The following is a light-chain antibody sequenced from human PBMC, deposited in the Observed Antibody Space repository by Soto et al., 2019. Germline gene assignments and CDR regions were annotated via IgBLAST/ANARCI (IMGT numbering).Light chain of an antibody. CDR2: KXS. J-gene: IGKJ1*01. Sequence: DIHMTQSPSTLAGSLGGRVTMPXRASQTGSIWFAWDQQKQGXAPKXXXDKXSTLKRGVPSRLSGSGSGTEFTLPISSLQPDDVATYYCQHYNSYSEAFGQGTKVDIK. CDR1: QTGSIW. CDR3: QHYNSYSEA. V-gene: IGKV1-5*03.